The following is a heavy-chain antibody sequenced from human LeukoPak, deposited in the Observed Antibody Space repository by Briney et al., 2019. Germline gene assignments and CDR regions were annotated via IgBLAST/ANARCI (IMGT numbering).Heavy chain of an antibody. V-gene: IGHV3-30*18. J-gene: IGHJ4*02. CDR1: GFTFSSYG. CDR3: AKEAARGNYFDY. CDR2: ISYDGSKK. Sequence: GGSLRLSCAASGFTFSSYGMHWVRQAPGKGLEWVAVISYDGSKKYYADSVKGRFTISRDNSKNTLYVQMNSLRAEDTAVYYCAKEAARGNYFDYWSQGTLVTVSS.